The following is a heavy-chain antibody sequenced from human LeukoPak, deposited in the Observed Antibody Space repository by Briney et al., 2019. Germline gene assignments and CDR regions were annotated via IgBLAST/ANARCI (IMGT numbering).Heavy chain of an antibody. D-gene: IGHD2-15*01. J-gene: IGHJ4*02. CDR3: ASQGKDCSGGSCYSGVRYFDY. Sequence: SETLSLTCAVYGRSFSGYYWSWIRQPPGKGLEWIGEINHSGSTNYNPSLKSRVTISVDTSKNQFSLKLSSVTAADTAVYYCASQGKDCSGGSCYSGVRYFDYWGQGTLVTVSS. CDR2: INHSGST. CDR1: GRSFSGYY. V-gene: IGHV4-34*01.